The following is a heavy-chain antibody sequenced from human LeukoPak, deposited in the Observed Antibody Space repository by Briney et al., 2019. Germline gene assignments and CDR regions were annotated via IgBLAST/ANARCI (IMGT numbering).Heavy chain of an antibody. CDR3: ARDIAGTTYFDY. D-gene: IGHD1-1*01. CDR2: ISYDGSNK. J-gene: IGHJ4*02. V-gene: IGHV3-30*04. Sequence: GRSLRLSCAASGFTFSSYAMHWVRQAPGKGLEWVAVISYDGSNKYYADSVKGRFTISRDNSKNTLYLQMNSLRAEDTAGYYCARDIAGTTYFDYWGQGTLVTVSS. CDR1: GFTFSSYA.